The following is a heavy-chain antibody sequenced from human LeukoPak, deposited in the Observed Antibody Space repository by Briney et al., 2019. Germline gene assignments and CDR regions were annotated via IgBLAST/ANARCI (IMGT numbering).Heavy chain of an antibody. CDR1: GFTFSSYM. CDR3: AKDRGREGDY. Sequence: GGSLRLSCAASGFTFSSYMMNWVRQAPGKGLEWVSYINSNSRTIYYADSVKGRFTISRDNSKNTLYLQMSSLRPEGTAVYYCAKDRGREGDYWGQGNLVTVSS. V-gene: IGHV3-48*01. D-gene: IGHD5-24*01. J-gene: IGHJ4*02. CDR2: INSNSRTI.